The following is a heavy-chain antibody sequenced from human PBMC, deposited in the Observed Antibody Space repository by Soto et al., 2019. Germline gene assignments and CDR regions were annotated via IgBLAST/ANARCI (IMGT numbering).Heavy chain of an antibody. J-gene: IGHJ5*02. V-gene: IGHV4-39*01. D-gene: IGHD3-3*01. CDR1: GGSISSSSYY. Sequence: SETLSLTCTVSGGSISSSSYYWGWIRQPPGKGLEWIGSIYYSGSTYYNPSLKSRVTISVDTSKNQFSLKLSSVTAADTAVYYCARTYYDFWSGYHLPYNWFDPWGQGTLVTVSS. CDR3: ARTYYDFWSGYHLPYNWFDP. CDR2: IYYSGST.